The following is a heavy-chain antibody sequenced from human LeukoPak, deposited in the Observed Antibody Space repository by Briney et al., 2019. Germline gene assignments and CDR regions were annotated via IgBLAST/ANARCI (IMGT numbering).Heavy chain of an antibody. V-gene: IGHV1-2*02. CDR2: INPNTGDT. CDR1: GYTFTAHN. CDR3: ARVGGGYPLYYFDY. D-gene: IGHD5-24*01. Sequence: ASVKVSCKTSGYTFTAHNMHWVRQAPGLGLEWMGWINPNTGDTSYAQRFQGRVTMTRDTSISTAYMELSRLRSDDTAVYYCARVGGGYPLYYFDYWGQGTLVTVSS. J-gene: IGHJ4*02.